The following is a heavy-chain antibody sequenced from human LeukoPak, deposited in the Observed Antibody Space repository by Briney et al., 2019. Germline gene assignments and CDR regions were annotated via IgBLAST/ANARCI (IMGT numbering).Heavy chain of an antibody. J-gene: IGHJ4*02. D-gene: IGHD1-26*01. CDR2: ITSSSSYI. CDR1: GFTFSSYN. V-gene: IGHV3-21*04. CDR3: ATPGDLVGAIDY. Sequence: PGGSLRLSCAASGFTFSSYNMNWVRQAPGKGLEWVSSITSSSSYIYYADSVKGRFTISRDNSKNTLYLQMNSLRAEDTAVYYCATPGDLVGAIDYWGQGTLVTVSS.